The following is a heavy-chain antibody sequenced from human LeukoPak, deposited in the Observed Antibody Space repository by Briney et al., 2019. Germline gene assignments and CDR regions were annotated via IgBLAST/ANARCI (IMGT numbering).Heavy chain of an antibody. V-gene: IGHV4-34*01. CDR1: GGSFSGYY. D-gene: IGHD3-22*01. J-gene: IGHJ4*02. Sequence: SETLSLTCAVYGGSFSGYYWSWIRQPPGKGLEWIGEVNHSGSTNYNPSLKSRVTISVDTSKNQFSLKLSSVTAADTAVYYCARVRYYYDSSGYYYTGFDYWGQGTLVTVSS. CDR2: VNHSGST. CDR3: ARVRYYYDSSGYYYTGFDY.